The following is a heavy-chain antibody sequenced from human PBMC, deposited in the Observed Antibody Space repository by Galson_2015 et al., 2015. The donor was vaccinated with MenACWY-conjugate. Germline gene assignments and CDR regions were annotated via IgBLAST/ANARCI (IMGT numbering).Heavy chain of an antibody. CDR2: ISGSRSYI. Sequence: SLRLSCAASGFTFSNYTMNWVRQAPGKGLEWVSFISGSRSYIYYADSVKGRFTISRDNAKNSLDLHMNSLRAEDTAVYYCARQEGHCSGTTVPPGYWGQGTLVTVSS. CDR3: ARQEGHCSGTTVPPGY. D-gene: IGHD2-15*01. J-gene: IGHJ4*02. V-gene: IGHV3-21*01. CDR1: GFTFSNYT.